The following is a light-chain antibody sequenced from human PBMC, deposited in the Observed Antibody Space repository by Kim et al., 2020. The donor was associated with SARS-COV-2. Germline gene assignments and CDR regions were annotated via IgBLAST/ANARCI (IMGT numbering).Light chain of an antibody. Sequence: AAGETARITGGGNDIGSNSVHWYQQKPGQAPVLVIYYDTDRPSGIPERFSGSTSGNTATLTIRRVEAGDEADYYCQVWDRSSDLRVFGGGTQLTVL. J-gene: IGLJ3*02. CDR3: QVWDRSSDLRV. CDR2: YDT. CDR1: DIGSNS. V-gene: IGLV3-21*04.